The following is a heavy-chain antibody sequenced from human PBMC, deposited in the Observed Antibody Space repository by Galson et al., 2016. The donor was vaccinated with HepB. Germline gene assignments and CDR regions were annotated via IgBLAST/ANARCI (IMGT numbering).Heavy chain of an antibody. CDR1: GDSVSSNSAA. CDR3: ARDPGWQYRYSGSYFGWFDP. V-gene: IGHV6-1*01. CDR2: TYYRSKWYY. D-gene: IGHD1-26*01. J-gene: IGHJ5*02. Sequence: CAISGDSVSSNSAAWIWIRQSPSRGLEWLGRTYYRSKWYYDYAVSVQSRITISADTSKNQFSMHLDSVTPEDTAVYYCARDPGWQYRYSGSYFGWFDPWGQGTLVTVSS.